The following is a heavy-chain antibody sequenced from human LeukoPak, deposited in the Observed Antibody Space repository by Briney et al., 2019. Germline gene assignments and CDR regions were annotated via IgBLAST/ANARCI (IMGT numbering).Heavy chain of an antibody. V-gene: IGHV3-48*02. J-gene: IGHJ4*02. D-gene: IGHD3-3*01. CDR1: GFTFSSYS. CDR2: ISSSSSTI. CDR3: ARDAGNLNYYDFWSGYYYYFDY. Sequence: GGSLRLSCAASGFTFSSYSMNWVRQAPGKGLEWVSYISSSSSTIYYADSVKGRFTISRDNAKNSLYLQMNSLRDEDTAVYYCARDAGNLNYYDFWSGYYYYFDYWGQGTLATVSS.